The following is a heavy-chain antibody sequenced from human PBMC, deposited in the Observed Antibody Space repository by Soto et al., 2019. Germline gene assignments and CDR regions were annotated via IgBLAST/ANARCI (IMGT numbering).Heavy chain of an antibody. CDR2: IYYSGST. CDR1: GGSISSSSYY. D-gene: IGHD2-21*02. J-gene: IGHJ6*02. CDR3: ARHHCGDSPPLYGMDV. V-gene: IGHV4-39*01. Sequence: PSETLSLTCTVSGGSISSSSYYWGWISQPPGKGLEWIGSIYYSGSTYYNPSLKSRVTISVDTSKKQLSLQLSSVTAADTAVYYCARHHCGDSPPLYGMDVWVHGTTVTVS.